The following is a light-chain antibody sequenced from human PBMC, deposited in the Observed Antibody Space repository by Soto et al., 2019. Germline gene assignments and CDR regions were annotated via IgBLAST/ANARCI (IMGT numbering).Light chain of an antibody. J-gene: IGKJ1*01. CDR3: QKYNSAPHT. V-gene: IGKV1-27*01. CDR1: QGISNY. Sequence: DIQMTQSPSSLSASVGDRVTITCRASQGISNYLAWYQQKPGKVPKLLIYAAYTLQSGVPSRFSGSGSGTDFTLTINSLQPEDVATYYCQKYNSAPHTFGQGNKVEIK. CDR2: AAY.